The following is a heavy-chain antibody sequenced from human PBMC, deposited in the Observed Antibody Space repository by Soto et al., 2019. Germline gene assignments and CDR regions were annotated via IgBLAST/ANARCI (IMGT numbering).Heavy chain of an antibody. CDR3: AREGDHYDILTGPDAFDI. D-gene: IGHD3-9*01. CDR1: GGSISSYY. Sequence: TSETLSLTCTVSGGSISSYYWSWIRQPPGKGLEWIGYIYYSGSTNYNPSLKSRVTISVDTSKNQFSLKLSSVTAADTAVYYCAREGDHYDILTGPDAFDIWGQGTMVTV. CDR2: IYYSGST. V-gene: IGHV4-59*01. J-gene: IGHJ3*02.